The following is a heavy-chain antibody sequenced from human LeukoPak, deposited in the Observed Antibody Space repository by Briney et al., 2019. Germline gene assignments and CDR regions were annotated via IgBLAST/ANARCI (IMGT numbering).Heavy chain of an antibody. CDR2: ISGSGGST. V-gene: IGHV3-23*01. D-gene: IGHD6-13*01. CDR1: GFTFSSYA. J-gene: IGHJ6*02. Sequence: PGGSLRLSCAASGFTFSSYAMSWVRQAPGKGLEWVSAISGSGGSTYYADSVKGRFTISRDNSKNTLYLQMNSLRAEDAAVYYCAKVRVSSSWYYYYGMDVWGQGTTVTVSS. CDR3: AKVRVSSSWYYYYGMDV.